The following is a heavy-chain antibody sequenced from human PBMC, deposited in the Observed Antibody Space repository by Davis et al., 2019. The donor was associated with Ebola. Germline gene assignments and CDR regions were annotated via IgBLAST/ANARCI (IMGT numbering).Heavy chain of an antibody. D-gene: IGHD2-15*01. CDR1: GYTFTSYY. V-gene: IGHV1-46*01. CDR2: INPSGGST. J-gene: IGHJ6*02. Sequence: ASVKVSCKASGYTFTSYYMHWVRQAPGQGLEWMEIINPSGGSTSYAQKFQGRVTMTRDTSTSTVYMELSSLRSEDTAVYYCAREYRVVVVVAATGRYYYGMDVWGQGTTVTVSS. CDR3: AREYRVVVVVAATGRYYYGMDV.